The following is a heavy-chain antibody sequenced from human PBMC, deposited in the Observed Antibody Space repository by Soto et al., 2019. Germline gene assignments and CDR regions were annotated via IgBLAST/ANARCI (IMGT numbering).Heavy chain of an antibody. Sequence: EVQLVQSGAEVKKPGESLKISCKGSGYSFSNYWIGWVRQMPGKGLEWMGVIYPDDSHTRYSPSFQGQVTMSADESISTGHSQWSSRKAAANAIYYCARQNGDKLGGTYGARSFDLWGQGTMVTVSS. CDR1: GYSFSNYW. D-gene: IGHD3-16*01. CDR2: IYPDDSHT. CDR3: ARQNGDKLGGTYGARSFDL. J-gene: IGHJ3*01. V-gene: IGHV5-51*01.